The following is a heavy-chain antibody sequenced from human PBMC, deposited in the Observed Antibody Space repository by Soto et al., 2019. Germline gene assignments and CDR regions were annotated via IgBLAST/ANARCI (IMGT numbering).Heavy chain of an antibody. V-gene: IGHV3-30-3*01. CDR3: ARGPSWSDVFDI. CDR1: GFTFSSYV. Sequence: GGSLRLSCAASGFTFSSYVMHWVRQAPGKGLQWVAVISYDGSNKYYADSVKGRFTISRDNSKNTLYLQMNSLRAEDTAMYYCARGPSWSDVFDIWGQGTLVTVSS. J-gene: IGHJ3*02. D-gene: IGHD3-3*01. CDR2: ISYDGSNK.